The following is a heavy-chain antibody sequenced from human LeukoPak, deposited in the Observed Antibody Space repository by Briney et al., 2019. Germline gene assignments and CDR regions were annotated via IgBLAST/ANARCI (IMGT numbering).Heavy chain of an antibody. D-gene: IGHD6-19*01. CDR1: GFTFSSYA. CDR3: AKPKSSGWYSLYYFDY. V-gene: IGHV3-23*01. J-gene: IGHJ4*02. Sequence: GGSLRLSCAASGFTFSSYAMSWVRQAPGKGLEWVSAISGSGGITYYADSVKGRSTISRDNSKNTLYLQMNSLRAEDTAVYYCAKPKSSGWYSLYYFDYWGQGTLVTVSS. CDR2: ISGSGGIT.